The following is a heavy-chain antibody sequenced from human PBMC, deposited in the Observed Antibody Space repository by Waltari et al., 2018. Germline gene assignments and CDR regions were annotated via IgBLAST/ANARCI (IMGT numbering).Heavy chain of an antibody. J-gene: IGHJ4*02. Sequence: QVQLQQWGAGLLKHSETLSLTCAVYGGSFSGSYWSWIRQPPGKGMEWIGELNHRGSDDYNPALKCRVTISVDTSRNQFALKLSSVTAADAAVYYCARGGYCSSTSCYFFDYWGQGTLVTVSS. D-gene: IGHD2-2*01. CDR1: GGSFSGSY. V-gene: IGHV4-34*01. CDR3: ARGGYCSSTSCYFFDY. CDR2: LNHRGSD.